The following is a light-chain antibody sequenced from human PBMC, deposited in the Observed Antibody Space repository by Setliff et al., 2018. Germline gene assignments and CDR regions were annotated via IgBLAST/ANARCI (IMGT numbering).Light chain of an antibody. CDR2: DDS. V-gene: IGLV3-21*02. J-gene: IGLJ1*01. CDR3: NSYSRTKTVV. CDR1: NIGSKA. Sequence: SYELTQPPSVSVAPGQTASITCGGNNIGSKAVHWYQQKPGQAPVLVLYDDSDRPSGVSNRFSGSKSGNTASLTISGLQAEDEADYYCNSYSRTKTVVFGSGTKVTVL.